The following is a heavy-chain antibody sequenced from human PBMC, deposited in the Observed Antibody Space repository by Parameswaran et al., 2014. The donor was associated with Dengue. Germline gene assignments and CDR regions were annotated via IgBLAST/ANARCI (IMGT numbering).Heavy chain of an antibody. D-gene: IGHD3-10*01. V-gene: IGHV4-59*01. Sequence: WIRQPPGKGLEWIGYIYYSGSTNYNPSLKSRVTISVDTSKNQFSLKLSSVTAADTAVYYCARDLRANNWFDPWGQGTLVTVSS. J-gene: IGHJ5*02. CDR3: ARDLRANNWFDP. CDR2: IYYSGST.